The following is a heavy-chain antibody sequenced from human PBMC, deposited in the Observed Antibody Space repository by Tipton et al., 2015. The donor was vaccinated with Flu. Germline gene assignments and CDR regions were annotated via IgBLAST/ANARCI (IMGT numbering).Heavy chain of an antibody. CDR2: VFHSGSK. Sequence: TLSLTCDVSGYSIRSDYYWGWIRQPPGKGLEWIGNVFHSGSKYYNPSLKSRVTISVDTSENNFSLKLTAVTAADTAVYYCARAGAHGYTLVQDSWGQGALVTVSS. CDR3: ARAGAHGYTLVQDS. J-gene: IGHJ4*02. D-gene: IGHD5-24*01. CDR1: GYSIRSDYY. V-gene: IGHV4-38-2*01.